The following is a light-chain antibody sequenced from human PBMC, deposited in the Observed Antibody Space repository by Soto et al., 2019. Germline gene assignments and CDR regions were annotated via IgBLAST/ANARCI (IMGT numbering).Light chain of an antibody. CDR3: AAWDDSLNGHVV. J-gene: IGLJ2*01. CDR2: SNN. V-gene: IGLV1-44*01. CDR1: SSNIGSNT. Sequence: QSVLTQPPSASGTPGQRVTISCSGSSSNIGSNTVNWYQQLPGTAPKPLTYSNNQRPSGVPDRFSGSKSGTSASLAISGLQSEDEADYYCAAWDDSLNGHVVFGGGTKLTVL.